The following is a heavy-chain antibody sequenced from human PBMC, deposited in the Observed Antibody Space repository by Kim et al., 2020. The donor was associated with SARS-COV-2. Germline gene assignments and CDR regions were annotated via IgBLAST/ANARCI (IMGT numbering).Heavy chain of an antibody. CDR2: T. V-gene: IGHV1-3*01. Sequence: TKYSQNFKGRVTITRDTSASTAYMELSSLRSEDTAVYYCARVSGTSPSSWDQGTLVTVSS. D-gene: IGHD3-3*01. CDR3: ARVSGTSPSS. J-gene: IGHJ5*01.